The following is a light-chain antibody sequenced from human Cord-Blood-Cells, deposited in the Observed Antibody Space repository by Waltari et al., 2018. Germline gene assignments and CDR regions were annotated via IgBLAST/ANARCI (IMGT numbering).Light chain of an antibody. CDR1: SSDVGGYNY. J-gene: IGLJ3*02. V-gene: IGLV2-11*01. CDR3: CSYAGSYTLV. CDR2: DVS. Sequence: QFALTQPRSVSGSPGQSVTISCTGTSSDVGGYNYVPWYHQHPGKAPKLMIYDVSKRPSGVPDRFSGSKSGNTASLTISGLQAEDEADYYCCSYAGSYTLVFGGGTKLTVL.